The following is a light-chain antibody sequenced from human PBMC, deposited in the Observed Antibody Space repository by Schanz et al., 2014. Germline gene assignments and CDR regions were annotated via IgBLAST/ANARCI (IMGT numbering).Light chain of an antibody. CDR3: SSYTTSRTRV. Sequence: QSVLTQPASVSGSPGQSITISCTGTSSDIGGYSYVSWYQQHPGKAPKVLIYDVSNRPSGVSNRFSGSKSGNTASLTISGLQAEDEADYYCSSYTTSRTRVFGGGTKLTVL. J-gene: IGLJ3*02. CDR2: DVS. CDR1: SSDIGGYSY. V-gene: IGLV2-14*03.